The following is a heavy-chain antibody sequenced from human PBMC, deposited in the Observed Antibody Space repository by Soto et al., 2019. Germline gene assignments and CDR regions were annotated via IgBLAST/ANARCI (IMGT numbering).Heavy chain of an antibody. CDR1: GASMTSTSYY. D-gene: IGHD6-13*01. CDR2: IYYSGST. V-gene: IGHV4-39*01. CDR3: ARQWEAAAGPYYYYGMDV. J-gene: IGHJ6*02. Sequence: PSETLSLTCTVSGASMTSTSYYWGWIRQPPGKGLEWIGSIYYSGSTYYNPSLKSRVTISVDTSKNQFALKLSSVTAADTAVYYCARQWEAAAGPYYYYGMDVWGQGTTVTVSS.